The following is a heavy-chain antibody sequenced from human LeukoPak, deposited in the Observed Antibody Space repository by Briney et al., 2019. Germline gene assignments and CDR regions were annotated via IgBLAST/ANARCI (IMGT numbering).Heavy chain of an antibody. CDR1: GFTFSDYY. D-gene: IGHD2/OR15-2a*01. J-gene: IGHJ4*02. Sequence: PGGSLRPSCAASGFTFSDYYMSWIRQAPGKGLEWVSYISSSSSYTNYADSVKGRFTISRDNAKNSLYLQMNSLRAEDTAVYYCARASRLLSDYYFDYWGQGTLVTVSS. V-gene: IGHV3-11*05. CDR2: ISSSSSYT. CDR3: ARASRLLSDYYFDY.